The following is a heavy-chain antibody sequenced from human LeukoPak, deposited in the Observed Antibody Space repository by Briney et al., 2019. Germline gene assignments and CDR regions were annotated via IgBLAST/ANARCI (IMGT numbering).Heavy chain of an antibody. J-gene: IGHJ3*02. CDR3: ARDYGGNLDAFDI. CDR1: GGSISSGGYY. CDR2: IYHSGST. Sequence: TLSLTCTVSGGSISSGGYYWSWIRQPPGKGLEWIGYIYHSGSTYYNPSLKSRVTISVDTSKNQFSLKLSSVTAADTAVYYCARDYGGNLDAFDIWGQGTMVTVSS. D-gene: IGHD4-23*01. V-gene: IGHV4-30-2*01.